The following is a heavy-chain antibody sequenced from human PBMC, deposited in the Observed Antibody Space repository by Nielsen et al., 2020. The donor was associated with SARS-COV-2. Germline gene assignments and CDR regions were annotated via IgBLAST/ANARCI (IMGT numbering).Heavy chain of an antibody. D-gene: IGHD1-26*01. J-gene: IGHJ4*02. CDR2: IKQDGSEK. V-gene: IGHV3-7*01. CDR1: GFTFSSYW. CDR3: AREGSGSYYVDY. Sequence: GESLKISCAASGFTFSSYWMSWVRQAPGKGLEWVANIKQDGSEKYYADSVKGRFTISRDNSKNTLYLQMNSLRAEDTAVYYCAREGSGSYYVDYWGQGTLVTVSS.